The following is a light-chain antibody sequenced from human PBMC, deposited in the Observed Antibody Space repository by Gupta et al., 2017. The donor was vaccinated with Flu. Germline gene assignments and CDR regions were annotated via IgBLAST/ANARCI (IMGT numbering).Light chain of an antibody. V-gene: IGLV3-25*02. CDR3: QSADSSGTWV. J-gene: IGLJ3*02. CDR1: ALPRQY. Sequence: SYELTQSPSVSMSPGQTARITGSGDALPRQYTYWYQKKPGQAPVLVIYKDSERPSGIPERFSGSSSGTTVTLTITRVQAEDEADYYCQSADSSGTWVFGGGTKVTVL. CDR2: KDS.